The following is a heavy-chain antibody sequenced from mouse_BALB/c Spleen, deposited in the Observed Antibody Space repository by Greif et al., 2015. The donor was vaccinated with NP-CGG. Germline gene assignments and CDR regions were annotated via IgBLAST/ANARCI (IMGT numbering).Heavy chain of an antibody. CDR3: ARGSSYAWFAY. CDR2: ISNGGGST. Sequence: EVKLVESGGGLVQPGGSLKLSCATSGFTLSDYYMYWVRQTPEKRLEWVAYISNGGGSTYYPDTVKGRFTISRDNAKNTLYLQMSRLKSEDTAMYYCARGSSYAWFAYWGQGTLVTVSA. D-gene: IGHD1-1*01. V-gene: IGHV5-12*02. J-gene: IGHJ3*01. CDR1: GFTLSDYY.